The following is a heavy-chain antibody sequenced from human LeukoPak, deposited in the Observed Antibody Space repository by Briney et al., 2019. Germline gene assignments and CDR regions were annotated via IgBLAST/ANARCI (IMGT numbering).Heavy chain of an antibody. CDR1: GGSISSSSYY. Sequence: SETLSLTCTVSGGSISSSSYYWGWIRQPPGKGLEWIGSIYYSGSTYYNPSLKSRVSISVDTSKNQFSLKLSSVTAADTAVYYCAKYCSGGSCFNYWGQGTLVTVSS. D-gene: IGHD2-15*01. CDR2: IYYSGST. CDR3: AKYCSGGSCFNY. J-gene: IGHJ4*02. V-gene: IGHV4-39*01.